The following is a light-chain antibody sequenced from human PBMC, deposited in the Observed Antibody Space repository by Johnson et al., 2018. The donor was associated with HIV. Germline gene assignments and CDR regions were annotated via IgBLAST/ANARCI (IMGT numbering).Light chain of an antibody. CDR3: GTWDSSLSAVP. CDR2: ENN. CDR1: SSNIGNNY. V-gene: IGLV1-51*02. J-gene: IGLJ1*01. Sequence: QSVLTQPPSVSAAPGQKVTIPCSGSSSNIGNNYVSWYQQLPGTAPKLLIYENNKRPSGIPDRFSGSKSGTSATLGITGLQTGDEADYYCGTWDSSLSAVPVGTGTKVTVL.